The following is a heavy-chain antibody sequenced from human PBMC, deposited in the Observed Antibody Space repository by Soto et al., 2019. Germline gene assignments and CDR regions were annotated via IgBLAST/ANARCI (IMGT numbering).Heavy chain of an antibody. Sequence: QITLKESGQTLVKPTQILTLTCTFSGFSLTTRGVGVGWIRQPPGEALEWLALIYLDDDERYSPSLRSRRTITKDTSKNQVVLTMTNMAPVDTGTYYCAHSYSASPDDGFDVWGQGTRVTVSS. V-gene: IGHV2-5*02. D-gene: IGHD6-6*01. CDR1: GFSLTTRGVG. J-gene: IGHJ3*01. CDR3: AHSYSASPDDGFDV. CDR2: IYLDDDE.